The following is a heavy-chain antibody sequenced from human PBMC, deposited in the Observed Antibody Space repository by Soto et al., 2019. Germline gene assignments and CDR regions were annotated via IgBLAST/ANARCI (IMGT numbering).Heavy chain of an antibody. CDR2: GSYSGTT. V-gene: IGHV4-61*01. D-gene: IGHD4-17*01. CDR3: ARGATVTQYDY. CDR1: GVSVSRGSFY. J-gene: IGHJ4*02. Sequence: SETLSLTCTVSGVSVSRGSFYWAWIRQPPGKGLEWIGFGSYSGTTNYKPSLKSRVTISVDTSRSQISLKVSSLTAADTAAYYCARGATVTQYDYWGQGTLVTVSS.